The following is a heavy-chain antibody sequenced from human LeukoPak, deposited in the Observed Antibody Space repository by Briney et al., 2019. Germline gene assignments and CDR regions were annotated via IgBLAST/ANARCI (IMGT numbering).Heavy chain of an antibody. J-gene: IGHJ3*02. CDR1: GFTVSSNY. CDR3: ARRYSTSPDAFDI. Sequence: PGGSLRLSCAASGFTVSSNYMSWVRQAPGKGLEWVSVIYSGALTYYADSVKGRFTISRDNSKNTLYLQMNSLRAEDTAVYYCARRYSTSPDAFDIWGQGTMVTVSS. D-gene: IGHD6-13*01. CDR2: IYSGALT. V-gene: IGHV3-53*01.